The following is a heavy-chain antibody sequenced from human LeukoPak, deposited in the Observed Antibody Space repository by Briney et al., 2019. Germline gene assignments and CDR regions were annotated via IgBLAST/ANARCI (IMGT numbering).Heavy chain of an antibody. J-gene: IGHJ4*02. CDR3: ARDSLLGIFDY. D-gene: IGHD2-15*01. Sequence: SETLSLTCTVSGGSISSHYWSWIRQPPGKGLEWIGYIYYSGSTNYNPSLKSRVTISVDTSKNQFSLKLSSVTAADTAVYYCARDSLLGIFDYWGQGTLVTVSS. V-gene: IGHV4-59*11. CDR1: GGSISSHY. CDR2: IYYSGST.